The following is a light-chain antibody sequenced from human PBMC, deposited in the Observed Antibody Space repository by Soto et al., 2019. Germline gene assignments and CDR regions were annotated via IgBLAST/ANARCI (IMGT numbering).Light chain of an antibody. CDR1: SSDVGGYNY. CDR2: DVS. Sequence: SVLIQPRSVSGSPGQSVTISCTGTSSDVGGYNYVSWYQQHPGKALKLMIYDVSKRPSGVPDRFSGPKSGNTASLTISGLQAEDEADYYCCSYAGSYTYVFGTGTKV. J-gene: IGLJ1*01. CDR3: CSYAGSYTYV. V-gene: IGLV2-11*01.